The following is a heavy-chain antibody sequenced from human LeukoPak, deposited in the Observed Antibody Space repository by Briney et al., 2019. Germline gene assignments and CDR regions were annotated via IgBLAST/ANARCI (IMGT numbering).Heavy chain of an antibody. Sequence: SQTLPLTCTVSGGSISSGDYYWSWIRQPPGKGLEWIGYIYYSGSTYYNPSLKSRVTISVDTSKNQFSLKLSSVTAADTAVYYCARGIAAAGTDYWGQGTLVTVSS. CDR1: GGSISSGDYY. CDR2: IYYSGST. D-gene: IGHD6-13*01. J-gene: IGHJ4*02. V-gene: IGHV4-30-4*01. CDR3: ARGIAAAGTDY.